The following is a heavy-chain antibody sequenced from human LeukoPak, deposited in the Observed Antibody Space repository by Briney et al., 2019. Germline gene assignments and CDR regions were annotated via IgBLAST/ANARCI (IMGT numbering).Heavy chain of an antibody. D-gene: IGHD1-26*01. CDR3: ARRSGTYFDY. CDR1: GYHFASYW. V-gene: IGHV5-51*01. CDR2: IYPGDSDP. J-gene: IGHJ4*02. Sequence: GESLQISCKGSGYHFASYWIGWVRQMPGKGLEWMGIIYPGDSDPRYSPSFQGQVTISADKSISTAYLQWSSLKASDTAMYYCARRSGTYFDYWGQGTLVSVSS.